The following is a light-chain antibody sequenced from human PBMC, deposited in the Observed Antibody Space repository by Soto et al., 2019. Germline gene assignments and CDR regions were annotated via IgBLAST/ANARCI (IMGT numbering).Light chain of an antibody. J-gene: IGLJ1*01. CDR1: SSYVGGYNY. CDR3: GSYTTSSTYV. CDR2: RVT. V-gene: IGLV2-14*03. Sequence: QSALTQPASVSGSPGQSITISCTGTSSYVGGYNYVSWYQQHPGKAPILMIYRVTDRPSGVSNRLSASKSGNTASLTISGLQAEDEADYYCGSYTTSSTYVFGTGTKVTVL.